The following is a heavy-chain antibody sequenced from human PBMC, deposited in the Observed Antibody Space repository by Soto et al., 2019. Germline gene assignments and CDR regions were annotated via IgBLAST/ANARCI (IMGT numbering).Heavy chain of an antibody. CDR3: GTSRKHVYTDYFDH. Sequence: PGESLKISCKLSKDNLNNYWIDWVRQVPGKGLEWMGRIDPSDSQSIYSPSFQGHVTISADKSSSTAYLQWGSLTASDTAMFYCGTSRKHVYTDYFDHWGQGTQVTVSS. CDR1: KDNLNNYW. CDR2: IDPSDSQS. V-gene: IGHV5-10-1*01. D-gene: IGHD1-1*01. J-gene: IGHJ4*02.